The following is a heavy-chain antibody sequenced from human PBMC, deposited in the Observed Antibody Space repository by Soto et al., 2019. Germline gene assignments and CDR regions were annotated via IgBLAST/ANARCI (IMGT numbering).Heavy chain of an antibody. CDR3: ERNSLVIPYHYDMDV. CDR1: GYTFTSYA. Sequence: GASVKVSCKASGYTFTSYAMHWVRQAPGQRLEWMGWINAGNGNTKYSQKFQGRVTITRDTSASTAYMELSSLRSEDTAVYYCERNSLVIPYHYDMDVWGQGTTVTVSS. V-gene: IGHV1-3*01. J-gene: IGHJ6*02. D-gene: IGHD2-8*02. CDR2: INAGNGNT.